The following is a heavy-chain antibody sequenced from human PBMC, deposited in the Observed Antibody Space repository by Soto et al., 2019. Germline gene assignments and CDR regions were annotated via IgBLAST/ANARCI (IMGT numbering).Heavy chain of an antibody. CDR3: AKNWDTTFSSSAH. J-gene: IGHJ4*02. V-gene: IGHV3-23*01. D-gene: IGHD6-6*01. CDR1: GFTFSTYA. Sequence: EVQLLESGGGLVQPGGSLRLSCAASGFTFSTYAMSWVRQAPGKGLEWVSAISGSGGSTYYADSVKGRFTISRDKSKNTLYLQMYSLRAEDSAVYYCAKNWDTTFSSSAHWGQGTLVTVSS. CDR2: ISGSGGST.